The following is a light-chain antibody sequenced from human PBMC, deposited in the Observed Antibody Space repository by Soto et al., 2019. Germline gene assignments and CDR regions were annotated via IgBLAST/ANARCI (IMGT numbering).Light chain of an antibody. CDR2: GAS. J-gene: IGKJ5*01. CDR3: QQYGSSPPIT. Sequence: EIVLMQSPGTLSLSPGERATLSCRASQSVSNNYLAWYQQKPGQPPRLFIYGASNRATGIPDRFSGSGSGTDFALTISRLEPEDFAVYYCQQYGSSPPITFGQGTRLEI. CDR1: QSVSNNY. V-gene: IGKV3-20*01.